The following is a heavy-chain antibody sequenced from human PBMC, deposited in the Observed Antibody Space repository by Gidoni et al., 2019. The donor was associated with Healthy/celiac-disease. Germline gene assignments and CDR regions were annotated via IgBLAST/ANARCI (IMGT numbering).Heavy chain of an antibody. D-gene: IGHD3-22*01. CDR3: ARPGYYYDSSGYSPGYFDY. CDR1: GYSFTSYW. V-gene: IGHV5-51*01. CDR2: IYPGDSDT. Sequence: EVQLVQSGAEVKKPGESLQISCQGSGYSFTSYWIGWVRQMPGKGLEWMGIIYPGDSDTRYSPSFQGQVTISADKSISTAYLQWSSLKASDTAMYYCARPGYYYDSSGYSPGYFDYWGQGTLVTVSS. J-gene: IGHJ4*02.